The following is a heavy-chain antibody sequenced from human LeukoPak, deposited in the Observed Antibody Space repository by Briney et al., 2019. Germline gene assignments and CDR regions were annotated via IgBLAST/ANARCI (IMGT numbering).Heavy chain of an antibody. V-gene: IGHV3-7*01. CDR1: GFTFSNAW. D-gene: IGHD6-13*01. J-gene: IGHJ4*02. CDR2: IKQDGSEK. CDR3: ATRNPSGYSSSWYGGLDY. Sequence: PGGSLRLSCAASGFTFSNAWMSWVRQAPGKGLEWVANIKQDGSEKYYVDSVKGRFTISRDNAKNSLYLQMNSLRAEDTAVYYCATRNPSGYSSSWYGGLDYWGQGTLVTVSS.